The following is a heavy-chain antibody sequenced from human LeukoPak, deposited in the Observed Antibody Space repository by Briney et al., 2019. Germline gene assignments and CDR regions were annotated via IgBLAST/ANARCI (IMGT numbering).Heavy chain of an antibody. D-gene: IGHD5-18*01. J-gene: IGHJ4*02. Sequence: GGSLRLSCTTSGFTVSGSYLNWVRQSPGEGLDWVSVLYAGGNTFYADSVKGRFTVSRDNSRNILFLQMNSLKAEDTAVYYCARAPRYSYGLLNFDYWGQGTLVTVSS. CDR2: LYAGGNT. CDR1: GFTVSGSY. V-gene: IGHV3-66*01. CDR3: ARAPRYSYGLLNFDY.